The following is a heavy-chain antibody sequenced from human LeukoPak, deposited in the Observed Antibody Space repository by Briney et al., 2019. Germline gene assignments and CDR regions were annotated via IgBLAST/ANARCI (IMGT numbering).Heavy chain of an antibody. CDR1: GFNFSATY. V-gene: IGHV3-11*04. CDR3: ARDFTSKLLWFGELFSGMDV. Sequence: PGGSLRLSCAASGFNFSATYMTWIRQAPGKGLEWVSYISNRGIIINYADSVKGRFTISRDDAKSSLYLQMNSLRAEDTAVYYCARDFTSKLLWFGELFSGMDVWGQGTTVTVSS. CDR2: ISNRGIII. J-gene: IGHJ6*02. D-gene: IGHD3-10*01.